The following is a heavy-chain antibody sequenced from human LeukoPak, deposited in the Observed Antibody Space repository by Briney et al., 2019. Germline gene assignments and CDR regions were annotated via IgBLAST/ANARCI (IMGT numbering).Heavy chain of an antibody. D-gene: IGHD3-10*01. Sequence: GGSLRLSCAAAGFTFSSYAMSWVRQAPGKGLEWVSAISGSGGSTYYADSVKGRFTISRDNSKNTLYLQMNSLRAEDTAVYYCAKGGSEEPYYYYGMDVWGQGTTVTVSS. CDR3: AKGGSEEPYYYYGMDV. CDR1: GFTFSSYA. J-gene: IGHJ6*02. V-gene: IGHV3-23*01. CDR2: ISGSGGST.